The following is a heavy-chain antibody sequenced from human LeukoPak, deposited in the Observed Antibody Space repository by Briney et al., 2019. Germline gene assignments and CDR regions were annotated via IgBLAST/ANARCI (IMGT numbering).Heavy chain of an antibody. J-gene: IGHJ5*02. V-gene: IGHV5-51*01. Sequence: MAGESLQISCKGSGYTFTSYWIGWVRQMPGKGLEWMGIIYPGDSDTRYSPSFQGQVTISADKSISTAYLQWSSLKASDTAMYYCARQAAVAGSGVDPWGQGTLVTVSS. CDR3: ARQAAVAGSGVDP. CDR2: IYPGDSDT. CDR1: GYTFTSYW. D-gene: IGHD6-19*01.